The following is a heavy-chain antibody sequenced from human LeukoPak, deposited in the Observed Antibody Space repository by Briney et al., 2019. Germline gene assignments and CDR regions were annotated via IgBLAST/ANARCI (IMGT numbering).Heavy chain of an antibody. J-gene: IGHJ4*02. CDR1: GGSSSSSNW. CDR2: IDHSGRT. V-gene: IGHV4-4*02. Sequence: PSETLSLTCAVSGGSSSSSNWWNWVRQPPGKGLEWIGEIDHSGRTNYNPSLKSRVTISVDKSKNQISLKLSSVTAADTAVYYCARDRVERSGTMIVVVITSLFDYWGQGTLVTVSS. D-gene: IGHD3-22*01. CDR3: ARDRVERSGTMIVVVITSLFDY.